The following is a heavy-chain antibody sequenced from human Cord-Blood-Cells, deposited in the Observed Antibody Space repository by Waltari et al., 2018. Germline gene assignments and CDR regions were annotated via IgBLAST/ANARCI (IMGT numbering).Heavy chain of an antibody. CDR1: DYTPIELS. V-gene: IGHV1-24*01. CDR3: ATDRERYSYGYPYYFDY. CDR2: FDPEDGET. Sequence: QIQLVQSGAEVKKPGASVKVSCKVSDYTPIELSMPWLQQAPGKGLEWMGGFDPEDGETIYAQKFQGRVTMTEDTSTDTAYMELSSLRSEDTAVYYCATDRERYSYGYPYYFDYWGQGTLVTVSS. D-gene: IGHD5-18*01. J-gene: IGHJ4*02.